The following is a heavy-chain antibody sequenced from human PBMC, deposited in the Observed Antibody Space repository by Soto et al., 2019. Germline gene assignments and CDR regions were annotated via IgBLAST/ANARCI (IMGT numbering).Heavy chain of an antibody. Sequence: GASVKVSCKASGGTFSSYAISWVRQAPGQGLEWMGGIIPIFGTANYAQKFQGSVTITADESTSTAYMELISLRSEDTAVYYCARDGITMVRGIYYYYGMDVWGQGTTVTVSS. V-gene: IGHV1-69*13. CDR3: ARDGITMVRGIYYYYGMDV. CDR2: IIPIFGTA. D-gene: IGHD3-10*01. J-gene: IGHJ6*02. CDR1: GGTFSSYA.